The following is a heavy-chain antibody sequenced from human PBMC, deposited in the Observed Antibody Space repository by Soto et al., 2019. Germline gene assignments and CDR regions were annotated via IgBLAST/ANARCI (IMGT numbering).Heavy chain of an antibody. Sequence: GGSLRLSCAASGFTFSSFAMNWVRQAPGKGLEWVSSISGRGTNTHYADSVKGRFTISRDNSKNTLYLQMNSLRAEDTALYYCAKDLRPTVTTASGEIDHWGQGTLVTVSS. V-gene: IGHV3-23*01. J-gene: IGHJ4*02. CDR2: ISGRGTNT. CDR1: GFTFSSFA. CDR3: AKDLRPTVTTASGEIDH. D-gene: IGHD4-17*01.